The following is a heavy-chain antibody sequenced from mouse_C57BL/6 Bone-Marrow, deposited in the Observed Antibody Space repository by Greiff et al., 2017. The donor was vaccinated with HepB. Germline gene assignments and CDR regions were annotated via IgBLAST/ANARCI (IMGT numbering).Heavy chain of an antibody. V-gene: IGHV1-64*01. D-gene: IGHD1-1*01. CDR1: GYTFTSYW. J-gene: IGHJ4*01. Sequence: QVQLQQPGAELVKPGASVKLSCKASGYTFTSYWLHWVKQRPGQGLEWIGMIHPNSGSTNYNEKFKSKATLTVDKSSSTAYMQLSSLTSEDSAVYYCARLLRGYAMDYWGQGTSVTVSS. CDR3: ARLLRGYAMDY. CDR2: IHPNSGST.